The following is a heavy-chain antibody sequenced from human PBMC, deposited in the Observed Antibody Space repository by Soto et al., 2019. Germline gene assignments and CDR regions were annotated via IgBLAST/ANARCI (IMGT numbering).Heavy chain of an antibody. D-gene: IGHD2-8*01. CDR3: VRIAPKRCFFEF. J-gene: IGHJ4*02. CDR2: MFNSGDS. CDR1: GYSIRSGYY. V-gene: IGHV4-38-2*01. Sequence: SQTLSLTCAVSGYSIRSGYYWGWVRQPPGKELEWIGSMFNSGDSYYNASLKSRVTISVDTSKNQFSPSLTSVTAADTTVYYCVRIAPKRCFFEFWGQRRRVTFS.